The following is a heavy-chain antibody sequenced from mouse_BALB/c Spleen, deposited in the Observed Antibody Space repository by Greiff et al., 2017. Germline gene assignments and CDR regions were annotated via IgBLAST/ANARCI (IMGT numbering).Heavy chain of an antibody. CDR2: ILPGSGST. J-gene: IGHJ4*01. Sequence: QVQLQQSGAELMKPGASVKISCKATGYTFSSYWIEWVKQRPGHGLEWIGEILPGSGSTNYNEKFKGKATFTADTSSNTAYMQLSSLTSEDSAVYYCARGDYGYVGAMDYWGQGTSVTVSS. D-gene: IGHD1-2*01. CDR3: ARGDYGYVGAMDY. CDR1: GYTFSSYW. V-gene: IGHV1-9*01.